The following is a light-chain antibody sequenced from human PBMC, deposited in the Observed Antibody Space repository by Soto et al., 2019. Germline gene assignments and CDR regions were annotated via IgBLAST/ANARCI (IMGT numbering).Light chain of an antibody. CDR2: GNN. CDR1: TSNIGAHYD. Sequence: QSVLTQPPSVSGAPGQRVTISCAGTTSNIGAHYDVHWYQQLPGTVPKLLIYGNNNRASGVPDRFSGSKSGTSGSLAITGLQAEDGAEYFCPSYDHILRAPVFGTGTKLTVL. V-gene: IGLV1-40*01. CDR3: PSYDHILRAPV. J-gene: IGLJ1*01.